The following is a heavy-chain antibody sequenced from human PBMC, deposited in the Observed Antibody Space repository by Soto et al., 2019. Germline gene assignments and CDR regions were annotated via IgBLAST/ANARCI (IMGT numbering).Heavy chain of an antibody. CDR1: GDTFTSYG. D-gene: IGHD3-3*01. V-gene: IGHV1-69*19. J-gene: IGHJ4*02. Sequence: QVQLEQSGAEVKKAGSAVKVSCKIFGDTFTSYGYTWMRQAPGQGPEWMGGIIPIMSVTKYAQEFQGRLSISADESITTIFMELTSLTSEDTAMYFCARDQGFFWGGYESLRYFDYWGQGTQITVSS. CDR2: IIPIMSVT. CDR3: ARDQGFFWGGYESLRYFDY.